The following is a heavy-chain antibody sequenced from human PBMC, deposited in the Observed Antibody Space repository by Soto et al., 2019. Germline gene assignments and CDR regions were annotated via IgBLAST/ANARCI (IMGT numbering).Heavy chain of an antibody. V-gene: IGHV1-69*01. D-gene: IGHD1-26*01. Sequence: SVKVSCKASGGTFSSYAISWVRQAPGQGLEWMGGIIPIFGTTNYAEKFRGRVSITADESTSTAYMELSSLRSEDTAVYYCARSLDVGALYYGMDVWGQGTSVTVSS. CDR2: IIPIFGTT. CDR1: GGTFSSYA. CDR3: ARSLDVGALYYGMDV. J-gene: IGHJ6*02.